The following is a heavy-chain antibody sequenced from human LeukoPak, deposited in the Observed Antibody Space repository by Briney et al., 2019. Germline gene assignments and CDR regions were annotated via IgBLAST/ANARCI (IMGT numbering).Heavy chain of an antibody. V-gene: IGHV3-23*01. CDR3: AKVSSSSDPYFDY. CDR2: ISGSGGST. Sequence: PGGSLRLSCAASGFTFSSYAMSGVRQAPWKGLERVSAISGSGGSTYYADSVKGRFTISRDNSKNTLYLQMNSLRAEDTAVYYCAKVSSSSDPYFDYWGQGTLVTVSS. J-gene: IGHJ4*02. D-gene: IGHD6-6*01. CDR1: GFTFSSYA.